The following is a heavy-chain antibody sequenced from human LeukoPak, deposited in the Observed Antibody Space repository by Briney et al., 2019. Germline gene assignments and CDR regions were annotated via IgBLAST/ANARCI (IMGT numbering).Heavy chain of an antibody. Sequence: GGSLRLSCVASGFTFSSYSMDWVRQAPGQGLEWVSYITSDSVTMFYADSVKGRFTASRDNAENSMYLQMNSLRAEDTAVYYCARVALRPIDYSNPEFDPWGQGTLVTVSS. D-gene: IGHD4-11*01. V-gene: IGHV3-48*01. CDR2: ITSDSVTM. J-gene: IGHJ5*02. CDR3: ARVALRPIDYSNPEFDP. CDR1: GFTFSSYS.